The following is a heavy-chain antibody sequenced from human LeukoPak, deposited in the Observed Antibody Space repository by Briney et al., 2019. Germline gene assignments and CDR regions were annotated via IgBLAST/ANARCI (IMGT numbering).Heavy chain of an antibody. V-gene: IGHV4-39*07. CDR3: LRGVMPRYYYYYYYMDV. Sequence: SETLSLTCTVSGGSISSSSYYWGWIRQPPGKGLEWIGSIYYSGSTYYNPSLKSRVTISVDTSKNQFSLKLSSVTAADTAVYYCLRGVMPRYYYYYYYMDVWGKGTTVTVSS. D-gene: IGHD3-10*01. J-gene: IGHJ6*03. CDR1: GGSISSSSYY. CDR2: IYYSGST.